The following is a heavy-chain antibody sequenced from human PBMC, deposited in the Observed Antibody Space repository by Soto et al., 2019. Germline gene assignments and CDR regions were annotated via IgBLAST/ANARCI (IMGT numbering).Heavy chain of an antibody. J-gene: IGHJ4*02. CDR3: ATSEGRDGYSFDY. CDR1: GVTXTRQD. V-gene: IGHV1-69*13. D-gene: IGHD5-18*01. Sequence: GXSXKVSFKASGVTXTRQDMRLVRQAPGQGLEWIGGIIPMFGTPHYAEKFQDRVTITADESTVTAYLELSSLTSEDTDVYYCATSEGRDGYSFDYWGPGTLGTVS. CDR2: IIPMFGTP.